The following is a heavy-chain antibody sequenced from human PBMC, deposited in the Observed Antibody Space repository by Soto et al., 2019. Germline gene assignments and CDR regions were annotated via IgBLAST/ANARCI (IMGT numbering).Heavy chain of an antibody. CDR2: ISWDGGST. CDR1: GFTFDDYT. Sequence: EVQLVESGGVVVQPGGSLRLSCAASGFTFDDYTMHWVRQAPGKGLEWVSLISWDGGSTYYADSVKGRFTISRVNSKNSLYLQMNSLRTEDTALYYCAKDGGGGWDYFDYWGQGTLVTVSS. CDR3: AKDGGGGWDYFDY. D-gene: IGHD6-19*01. V-gene: IGHV3-43*01. J-gene: IGHJ4*02.